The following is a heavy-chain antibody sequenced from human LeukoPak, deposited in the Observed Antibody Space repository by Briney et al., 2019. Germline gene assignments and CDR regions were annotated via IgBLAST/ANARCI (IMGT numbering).Heavy chain of an antibody. CDR2: IYYSGST. Sequence: KTSETLSLTCTVSGGSISSYYWSWIRQPPGKGLEWIGYIYYSGSTNYNPSLKSRVTISVDKSKNQFSLKLSSVTAADTAVYYCARATQLAYCGGDCYLDYWGQGTLVTVSS. J-gene: IGHJ4*02. CDR1: GGSISSYY. CDR3: ARATQLAYCGGDCYLDY. V-gene: IGHV4-59*08. D-gene: IGHD2-21*02.